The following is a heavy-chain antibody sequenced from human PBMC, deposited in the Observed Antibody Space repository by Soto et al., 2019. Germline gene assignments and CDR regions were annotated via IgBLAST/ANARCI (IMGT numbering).Heavy chain of an antibody. J-gene: IGHJ6*02. D-gene: IGHD3-10*01. CDR3: ARRITMVRGPYYYYAMDV. CDR1: CGSIRSGGYY. CDR2: IYYSGNT. V-gene: IGHV4-31*03. Sequence: PSETLSLTCSFSCGSIRSGGYYWSWVRQNPRRGLEWIGNIYYSGNTYYNPSLKSRLTISVDTSKNQFSLNLSSVTAADTAVYYCARRITMVRGPYYYYAMDVWGQGTTVTVSS.